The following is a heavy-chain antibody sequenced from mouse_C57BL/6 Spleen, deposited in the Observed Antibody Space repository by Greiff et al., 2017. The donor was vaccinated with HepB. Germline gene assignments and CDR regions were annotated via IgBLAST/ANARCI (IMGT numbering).Heavy chain of an antibody. CDR1: GFNIKDDY. D-gene: IGHD1-1*01. Sequence: VQLKESGAELVRPGASVKLSCTASGFNIKDDYMHWVKQRPEQGLEWIGWIDPENGDTEYASKFQGKATITADTSSNTAYLQLSSLTSEDTAVYYCTQGNYGSSYVGYWGQGTTLTVSS. J-gene: IGHJ2*01. CDR2: IDPENGDT. CDR3: TQGNYGSSYVGY. V-gene: IGHV14-4*01.